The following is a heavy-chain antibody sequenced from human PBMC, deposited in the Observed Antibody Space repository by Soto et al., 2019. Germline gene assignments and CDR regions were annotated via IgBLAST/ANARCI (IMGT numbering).Heavy chain of an antibody. J-gene: IGHJ6*02. CDR1: GITFSSYS. CDR3: ASTTYYYDSCGYYPDYYYYGMDV. V-gene: IGHV3-21*01. CDR2: ISSSSSYI. D-gene: IGHD3-22*01. Sequence: PXGSLIVSCAASGITFSSYSMNLVRQAPGKGLEWVSSISSSSSYIYYADSVKGRFTISRDNAKNSLYLQMNSLRAEDTAVYYCASTTYYYDSCGYYPDYYYYGMDVWGQGTTVTVSS.